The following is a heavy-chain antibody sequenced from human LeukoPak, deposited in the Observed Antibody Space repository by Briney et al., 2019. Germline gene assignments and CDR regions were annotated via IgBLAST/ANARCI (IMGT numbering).Heavy chain of an antibody. V-gene: IGHV3-23*01. CDR3: AKGGRWDYYDSSH. CDR1: GLTFSSFA. J-gene: IGHJ3*01. Sequence: PGGSLRLSCAASGLTFSSFAMTWVRQAPGKGLEWVSGISGSGSTTYYADSVKGRFTISRDNSKNTLYLQMNSLRFEDTAIYYCAKGGRWDYYDSSHWGQGTMVTVSS. D-gene: IGHD3-22*01. CDR2: ISGSGSTT.